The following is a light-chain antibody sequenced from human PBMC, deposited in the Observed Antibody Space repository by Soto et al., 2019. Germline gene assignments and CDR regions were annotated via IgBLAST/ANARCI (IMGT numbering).Light chain of an antibody. Sequence: DIQMTQSPSSLSASVGDRVTITCRASQSIERYLNWYQQKSGKAPKFLMYATSHLQSGVPSRFSGSGSGTELTLTISGLQPEDFGSYYCQQTYTVPYTFGQGTKLEIE. CDR1: QSIERY. CDR2: ATS. J-gene: IGKJ2*01. V-gene: IGKV1-39*01. CDR3: QQTYTVPYT.